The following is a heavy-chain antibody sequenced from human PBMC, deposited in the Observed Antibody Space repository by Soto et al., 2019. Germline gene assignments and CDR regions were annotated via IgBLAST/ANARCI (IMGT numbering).Heavy chain of an antibody. V-gene: IGHV4-59*01. D-gene: IGHD3-10*01. CDR1: GGSINYYY. CDR3: ASLYYYGSGRYSLCP. J-gene: IGHJ5*02. Sequence: SETLSLTCTVSGGSINYYYWSWIRQPPGKGLEWIGYIYYSGSTNYNPSLKSRVTISIDTSKYQFSLKLSSLTAADTAVYYCASLYYYGSGRYSLCPWGQGILVTVSS. CDR2: IYYSGST.